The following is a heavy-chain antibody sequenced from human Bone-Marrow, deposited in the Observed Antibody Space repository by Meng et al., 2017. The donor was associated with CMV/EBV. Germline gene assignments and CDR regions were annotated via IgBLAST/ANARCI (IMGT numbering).Heavy chain of an antibody. V-gene: IGHV3-9*01. Sequence: SLKTSCVASGFTFHDYAMCWVRQAPGKGLEWVSGITWNRGTVGYADSVKGRFTISRDNAKNALYLQRNSLRAEDRAVYYGAGAGIQLWFCPRPLYFCYWGQGTLVTVSS. CDR3: AGAGIQLWFCPRPLYFCY. J-gene: IGHJ4*02. CDR1: GFTFHDYA. D-gene: IGHD5-18*01. CDR2: ITWNRGTV.